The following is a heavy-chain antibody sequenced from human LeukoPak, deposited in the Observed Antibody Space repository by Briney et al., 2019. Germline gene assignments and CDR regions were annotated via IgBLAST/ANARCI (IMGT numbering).Heavy chain of an antibody. CDR1: GFTFADYA. D-gene: IGHD6-13*01. CDR3: AKDWGPFGGSSWYSY. V-gene: IGHV3-9*01. CDR2: ISWNSGSI. Sequence: PGGSLRLSCAASGFTFADYAMHWVRQAPGKGLEWVSGISWNSGSIDYADSVKGRFTISRDNAKNSLYLQMNSLRPEDTAFYYCAKDWGPFGGSSWYSYWGQGTLVTVSS. J-gene: IGHJ4*02.